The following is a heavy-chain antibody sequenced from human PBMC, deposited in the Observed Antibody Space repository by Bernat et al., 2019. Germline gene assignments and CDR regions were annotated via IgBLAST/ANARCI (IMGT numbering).Heavy chain of an antibody. D-gene: IGHD6-19*01. CDR1: GFTFSSYA. V-gene: IGHV3-30*01. J-gene: IGHJ4*02. CDR2: ISYDGSNK. Sequence: QVQLVESGGGVVQPGRSLRLSCAASGFTFSSYAMHWVRQAPGKGLEWVAVISYDGSNKYYADSVKGRFTISRDNSKNTLYLQMNSLRAEDTAVYYCAAQWLTDLDYWGQGTLVTVSS. CDR3: AAQWLTDLDY.